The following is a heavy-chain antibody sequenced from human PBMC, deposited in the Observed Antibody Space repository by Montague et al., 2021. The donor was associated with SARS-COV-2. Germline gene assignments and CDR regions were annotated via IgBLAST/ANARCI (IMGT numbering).Heavy chain of an antibody. J-gene: IGHJ3*02. D-gene: IGHD5-12*01. V-gene: IGHV4-39*01. CDR1: GGSISGSSYY. CDR3: ARRGRKLLPVATTIGGFDI. CDR2: IYYSGST. Sequence: SETLSLTCTVSGGSISGSSYYWGWIRQPPGKGLEWIGSIYYSGSTYYNPSLKSRVTISVDTSKNQFSLKLSSVTAADTAVYYCARRGRKLLPVATTIGGFDIWGQGTMVTVSS.